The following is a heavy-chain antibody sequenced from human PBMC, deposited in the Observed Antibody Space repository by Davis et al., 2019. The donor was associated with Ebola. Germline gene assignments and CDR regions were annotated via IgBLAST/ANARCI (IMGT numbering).Heavy chain of an antibody. J-gene: IGHJ4*02. CDR3: ARGPRKMATTNFDY. D-gene: IGHD5-24*01. CDR2: ISISSGFT. CDR1: GFSFSDYY. Sequence: PGGSLRLSCAASGFSFSDYYMSWIRQAPGKGLEWVSYISISSGFTNHADSVKGRFTISRDNAKNSLYLQMNSLRAEDTAVYYCARGPRKMATTNFDYWGQGTLVTVSS. V-gene: IGHV3-11*06.